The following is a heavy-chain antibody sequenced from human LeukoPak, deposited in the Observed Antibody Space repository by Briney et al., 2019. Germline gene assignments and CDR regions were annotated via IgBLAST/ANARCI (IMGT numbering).Heavy chain of an antibody. CDR1: GYTFTSYD. D-gene: IGHD1-26*01. Sequence: GASVKVSCKASGYTFTSYDINWVRQATGQGLEWMGRMNLNSGNTGYAQKFQGRVTITRNTSISTAYMQLSSLRSEDTAVYYCARSRSGSYLKGGDYWGQGTLVTVSS. CDR3: ARSRSGSYLKGGDY. CDR2: MNLNSGNT. J-gene: IGHJ4*02. V-gene: IGHV1-8*03.